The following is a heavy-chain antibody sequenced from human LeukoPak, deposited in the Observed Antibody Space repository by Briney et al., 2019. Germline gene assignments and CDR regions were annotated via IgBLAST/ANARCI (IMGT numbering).Heavy chain of an antibody. V-gene: IGHV3-30-3*01. CDR2: ISHNGSSK. CDR1: GFTVSSNE. J-gene: IGHJ2*01. Sequence: PGGSLRLSCAASGFTVSSNEMSWVRQAPGKGLEWAALISHNGSSKYYADSVRGRFTISRDNSNTLYLEMNSLRPEDTAVFYCARGRSPDYWYFDLWGRGTPVTVSS. CDR3: ARGRSPDYWYFDL.